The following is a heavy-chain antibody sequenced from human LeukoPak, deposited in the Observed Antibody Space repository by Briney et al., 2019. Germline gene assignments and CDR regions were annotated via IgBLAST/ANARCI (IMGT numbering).Heavy chain of an antibody. CDR2: IYYSGRT. CDR1: VGSLSRYY. D-gene: IGHD5/OR15-5a*01. V-gene: IGHV4-59*01. CDR3: AGGIVSTICDY. Sequence: SETLSLTCTVSVGSLSRYYWRWIRQPPGKGLEWVGYIYYSGRTTYNPPPKSRVTISVDTSKNHFSLKLSSVRAGDTALYYGAGGIVSTICDYWGRGTLVTVSS. J-gene: IGHJ4*02.